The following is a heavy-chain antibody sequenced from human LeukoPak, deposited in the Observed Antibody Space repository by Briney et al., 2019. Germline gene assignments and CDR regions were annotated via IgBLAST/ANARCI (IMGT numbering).Heavy chain of an antibody. D-gene: IGHD1-26*01. J-gene: IGHJ3*02. CDR1: GGSTSSHY. CDR3: ARRFRVGDIHVDAFDM. Sequence: SETLSLTCTVSGGSTSSHYWSWIRQPPGRGLEWIGYVFNSGTTDQNPSLKGRVTISLDTSKNHVSLRLTSVTAADTAVYYCARRFRVGDIHVDAFDMWGQGTMVTVSS. CDR2: VFNSGTT. V-gene: IGHV4-59*11.